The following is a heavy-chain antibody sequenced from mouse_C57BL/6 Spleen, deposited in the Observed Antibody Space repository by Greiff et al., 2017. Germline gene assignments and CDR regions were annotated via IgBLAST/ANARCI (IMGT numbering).Heavy chain of an antibody. Sequence: QVTLKESGPGILQSSQTLSLTCSFSGFSLSTSGMGVSWIRQPSGKGLEWLAHIYWDDDKRYNPSLKSRLTISKDTSRNQVFLKITSVDTADTATYSCARKENGYYAMDYWGQGTTVTVSS. CDR1: GFSLSTSGMG. J-gene: IGHJ4*01. CDR3: ARKENGYYAMDY. CDR2: IYWDDDK. V-gene: IGHV8-12*01.